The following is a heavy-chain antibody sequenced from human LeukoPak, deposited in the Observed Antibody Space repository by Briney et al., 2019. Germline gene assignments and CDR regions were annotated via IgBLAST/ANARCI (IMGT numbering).Heavy chain of an antibody. V-gene: IGHV3-74*01. CDR2: INPDGSNT. Sequence: PGGSLRLSCAASGFTFSRYWMHWVHHAPGKGLVWVSRINPDGSNTNCEDCVKGRFTISRDNAENTLYLQMNSLRAEDTAVYYCARGSPAAVWAQGALVTVSS. CDR1: GFTFSRYW. CDR3: ARGSPAAV. D-gene: IGHD6-25*01. J-gene: IGHJ4*02.